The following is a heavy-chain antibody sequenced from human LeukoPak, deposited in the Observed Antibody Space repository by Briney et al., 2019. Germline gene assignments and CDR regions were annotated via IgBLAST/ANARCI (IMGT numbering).Heavy chain of an antibody. D-gene: IGHD2-2*01. Sequence: ASVKVSCKASGYTFTSYGISWVRQAPGQGLEWVGWISAYNGNTNYAQKLQGRVTMTTDTSTSTAYMELRSLRSDDTAVYYCARLLLVYCSSTSCYGRGTNWFDPWGQGTLVTVSS. CDR2: ISAYNGNT. V-gene: IGHV1-18*01. CDR3: ARLLLVYCSSTSCYGRGTNWFDP. CDR1: GYTFTSYG. J-gene: IGHJ5*02.